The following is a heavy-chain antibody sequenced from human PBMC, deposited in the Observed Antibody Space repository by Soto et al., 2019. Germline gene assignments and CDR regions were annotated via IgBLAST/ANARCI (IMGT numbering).Heavy chain of an antibody. D-gene: IGHD1-1*01. J-gene: IGHJ6*02. Sequence: SETLSLTCTVSGGSISSGDYYWSWIRQPPGKGLEWIGYIYYSGSTYYSPSLTSRVTISVDTSKNQFSLKLSSLTAADTAVYYCARAPWGTFYYYGMDVWGQGTTVTVSS. CDR2: IYYSGST. CDR1: GGSISSGDYY. V-gene: IGHV4-30-4*01. CDR3: ARAPWGTFYYYGMDV.